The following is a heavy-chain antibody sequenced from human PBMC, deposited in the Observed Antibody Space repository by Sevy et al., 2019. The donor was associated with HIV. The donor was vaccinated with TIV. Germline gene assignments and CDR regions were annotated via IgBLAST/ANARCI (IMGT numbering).Heavy chain of an antibody. Sequence: ASVKVSCKASRFTFTDYYIHWVRQAPGQGLEWMGWINANDGYTNYGQEFQGRFTMSKDTSISTAYMELSRLRSGDTAVYYCARLTFSVTETLYGLDVWGQGTTVTVSS. CDR3: ARLTFSVTETLYGLDV. CDR2: INANDGYT. V-gene: IGHV1-2*02. D-gene: IGHD2-21*02. CDR1: RFTFTDYY. J-gene: IGHJ6*02.